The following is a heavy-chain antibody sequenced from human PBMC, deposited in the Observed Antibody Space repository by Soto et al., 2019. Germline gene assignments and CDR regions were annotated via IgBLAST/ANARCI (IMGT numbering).Heavy chain of an antibody. V-gene: IGHV3-23*01. CDR3: GREPLWSGLLPFDAFDF. Sequence: GGSLRLSCAASRFTFSTYAMSWVRQAPGKGLEWVSAISGSGDSTYYADSVKGRFTISRDNSKNTLYLQMNSLRAEDTAVYYCGREPLWSGLLPFDAFDFWGQGTMVTVSS. D-gene: IGHD3-3*01. J-gene: IGHJ3*01. CDR1: RFTFSTYA. CDR2: ISGSGDST.